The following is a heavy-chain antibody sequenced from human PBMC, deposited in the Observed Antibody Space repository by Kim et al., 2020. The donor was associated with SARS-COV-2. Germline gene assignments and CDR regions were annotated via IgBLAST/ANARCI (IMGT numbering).Heavy chain of an antibody. V-gene: IGHV4-4*09. CDR2: ST. Sequence: STNYHPSLKSRVTISVDTSKNQFSLKLSSVTAADTAVYYCARRSTSCYDIWGQGTLVTVSS. J-gene: IGHJ4*02. CDR3: ARRSTSCYDI. D-gene: IGHD2-2*01.